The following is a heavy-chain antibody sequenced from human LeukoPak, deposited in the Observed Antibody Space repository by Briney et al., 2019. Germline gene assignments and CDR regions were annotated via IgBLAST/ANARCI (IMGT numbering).Heavy chain of an antibody. Sequence: GGSLRLSCAGSGFSFSYYWMSWVRQAPGKGLEWVANIKRDGSEKYYVDSVKGRFTISRDNAKKSLYLQMSSLRAEDTAVYYCARDAEVGTLFGVLSRYNWFDPWGQGALVTVSS. D-gene: IGHD3-3*01. V-gene: IGHV3-7*01. CDR2: IKRDGSEK. J-gene: IGHJ5*02. CDR3: ARDAEVGTLFGVLSRYNWFDP. CDR1: GFSFSYYW.